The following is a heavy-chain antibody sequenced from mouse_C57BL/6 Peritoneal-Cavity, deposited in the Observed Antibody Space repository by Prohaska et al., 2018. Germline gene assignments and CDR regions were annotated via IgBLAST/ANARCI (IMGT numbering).Heavy chain of an antibody. V-gene: IGHV1-69*01. Sequence: QVQLQQPGAELVMPGASVKLSCKASGYTFTSYWMHWVKQRPGQGLEWIGEIDPSDSYTNYHQKFKGKATLTVDKSSSTAYMQLSSLTSEDSAVYYCARLDGHFDYWGQGTTLTVSS. J-gene: IGHJ2*01. CDR3: ARLDGHFDY. CDR1: GYTFTSYW. CDR2: IDPSDSYT. D-gene: IGHD1-1*01.